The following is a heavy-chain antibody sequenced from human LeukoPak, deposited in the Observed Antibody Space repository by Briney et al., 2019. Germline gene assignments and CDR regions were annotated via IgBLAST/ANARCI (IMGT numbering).Heavy chain of an antibody. CDR1: GYTFTTYG. V-gene: IGHV7-4-1*02. CDR2: INTNTGNP. J-gene: IGHJ3*02. CDR3: ARVYCGGDCPNDAFDI. D-gene: IGHD2-21*02. Sequence: ASVKVSCKASGYTFTTYGMNWVRQAPGQGLEWMGWINTNTGNPTYAQGFTGRFVFSLDTSVSTAYLQISSLKAEDTAVYYCARVYCGGDCPNDAFDIWGQGTMVTVSS.